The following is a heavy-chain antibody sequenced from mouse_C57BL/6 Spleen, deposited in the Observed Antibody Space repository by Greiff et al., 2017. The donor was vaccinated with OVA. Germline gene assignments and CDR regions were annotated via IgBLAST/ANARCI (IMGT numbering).Heavy chain of an antibody. CDR2: ISYDGSN. CDR1: GYSITSGYY. D-gene: IGHD2-4*01. V-gene: IGHV3-6*01. J-gene: IGHJ1*03. Sequence: ESGPGLVKPSQSLSLTCSVTGYSITSGYYWNWIRQFPGNKLEWMGYISYDGSNNYNPSLKNRISITRDTSKNQFFLKLNSVTTEDTATYYCARDRSAYDSYWYCDVWGTGTTVTVSS. CDR3: ARDRSAYDSYWYCDV.